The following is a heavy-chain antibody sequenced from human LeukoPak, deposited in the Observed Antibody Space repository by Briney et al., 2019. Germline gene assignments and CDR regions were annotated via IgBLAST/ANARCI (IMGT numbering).Heavy chain of an antibody. J-gene: IGHJ4*02. CDR3: ARGGRVPYTFDY. CDR2: INPNSGGT. V-gene: IGHV1-2*02. D-gene: IGHD3-16*01. CDR1: GGSFSNYT. Sequence: ASVKVSCKASGGSFSNYTISWLRQAPGQGLEWMGWINPNSGGTNYAQKFQGRVTMTRDTSISTAYMELSRLRSDDTAVYYCARGGRVPYTFDYWGQGTLVTVSS.